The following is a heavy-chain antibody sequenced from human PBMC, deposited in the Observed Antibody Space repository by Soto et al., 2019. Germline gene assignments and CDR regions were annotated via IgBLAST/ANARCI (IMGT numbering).Heavy chain of an antibody. CDR2: INHSGST. CDR1: GGSFSGYY. D-gene: IGHD6-13*01. V-gene: IGHV4-34*01. CDR3: ARGRLXQFPIAAAGAYLDY. Sequence: SETLSLTCAVYGGSFSGYYWSWIRQPPGKGLEWIGEINHSGSTNYNPSLKSRVTISVDTSKNQFSLKLSSVTAADTAVYYCARGRLXQFPIAAAGAYLDYWGQGTLVTVSS. J-gene: IGHJ4*02.